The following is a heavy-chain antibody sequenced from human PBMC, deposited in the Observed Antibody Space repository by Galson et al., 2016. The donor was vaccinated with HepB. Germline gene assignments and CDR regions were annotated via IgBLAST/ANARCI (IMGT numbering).Heavy chain of an antibody. CDR2: ISRSGTYI. V-gene: IGHV3-21*01. D-gene: IGHD3-22*01. CDR3: ARGIYDSTGYYADY. CDR1: GFTFSSYN. J-gene: IGHJ4*02. Sequence: SLRLSCAASGFTFSSYNMNWVRQAPGKGLEWVSSISRSGTYIYYGDSLKGRFTISRDDAKNSLYLQMHSLRAEDTAVYYCARGIYDSTGYYADYWGKGTLVTVSS.